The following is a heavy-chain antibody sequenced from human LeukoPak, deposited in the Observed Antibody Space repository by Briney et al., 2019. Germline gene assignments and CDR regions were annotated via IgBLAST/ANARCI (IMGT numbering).Heavy chain of an antibody. CDR3: ARGRYRNDY. V-gene: IGHV1-8*01. Sequence: ASVKVSFKASVYTFTSYDINWVRQATGQGLEWMGWMNPNSGNTGYAQKFQGRVTKTRNTDVSTAYMELSSLRSEDTVVYYCARGRYRNDYWGQGTLVTVSS. J-gene: IGHJ4*02. CDR2: MNPNSGNT. D-gene: IGHD3-16*02. CDR1: VYTFTSYD.